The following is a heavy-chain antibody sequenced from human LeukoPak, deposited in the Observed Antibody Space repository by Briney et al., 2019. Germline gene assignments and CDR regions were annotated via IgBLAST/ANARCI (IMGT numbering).Heavy chain of an antibody. CDR3: AKDRGIISDY. D-gene: IGHD3-10*01. CDR1: GFTFSSYS. CDR2: ISGSGDST. V-gene: IGHV3-23*01. J-gene: IGHJ4*02. Sequence: QAGGSLRLSCVVSGFTFSSYSMSWVRQAPGKGPEWVPAISGSGDSTYYADSVKGRFTISRDNSKNTLYLQMNSLRVEDTAVYYCAKDRGIISDYWGQGTLVTVSS.